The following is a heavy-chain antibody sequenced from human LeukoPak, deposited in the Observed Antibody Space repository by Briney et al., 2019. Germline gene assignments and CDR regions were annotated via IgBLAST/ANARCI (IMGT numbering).Heavy chain of an antibody. CDR2: IKQDGSAK. J-gene: IGHJ4*02. CDR1: GFTFSRHW. D-gene: IGHD2-15*01. Sequence: PWGSLRLSCAASGFTFSRHWMYWVRQAPGKGLEWVTNIKQDGSAKPYVDSVKGRFTISRDNAKNSLFLQMNSLRVEDTAVYYCARDNGWSADFWGQGTLVTVSS. CDR3: ARDNGWSADF. V-gene: IGHV3-7*03.